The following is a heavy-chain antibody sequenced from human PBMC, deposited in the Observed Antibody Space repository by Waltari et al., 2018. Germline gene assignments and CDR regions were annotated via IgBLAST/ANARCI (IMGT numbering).Heavy chain of an antibody. CDR2: ISGNGGVT. Sequence: EVPLMESGGDLVQPGGSLRLSCVASGFTFRGYAMAGARQAPGKGLEWVSGISGNGGVTYYADSVKGRFTISRHNAKNTVYLQMNSLRVEDTAIYFCTKRDYYDEKSFFPLFEYWGQGDLVTVSS. D-gene: IGHD3-22*01. J-gene: IGHJ4*02. V-gene: IGHV3-23*01. CDR1: GFTFRGYA. CDR3: TKRDYYDEKSFFPLFEY.